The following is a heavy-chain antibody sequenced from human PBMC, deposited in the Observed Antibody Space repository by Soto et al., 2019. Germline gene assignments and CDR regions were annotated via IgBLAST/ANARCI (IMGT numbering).Heavy chain of an antibody. CDR1: GYTFSTSW. CDR2: IDKEGSRT. V-gene: IGHV3-74*01. D-gene: IGHD3-9*01. CDR3: VRDKTGPNDY. Sequence: GGSLRLSCAASGYTFSTSWMHWVRHAPGKGLVWVSRIDKEGSRTFYADSVKGRFTISRDNAENTLYLQMNSLRVEDTAVYYCVRDKTGPNDYWGQGTLVTVSS. J-gene: IGHJ4*02.